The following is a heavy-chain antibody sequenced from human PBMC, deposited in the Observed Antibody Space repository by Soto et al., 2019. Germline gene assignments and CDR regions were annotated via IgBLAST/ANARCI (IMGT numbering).Heavy chain of an antibody. CDR2: VNPNNGDT. Sequence: QVQLVQSGAELKKPGASVKVSCKASGYTFSNYDMNWVRQATGQGPEWIGWVNPNNGDTGYAPKFQGRVTLTTDISTPPAYMDLPSLRSEDTDIYYCAKVSRKGSAIDFDYGGQGTLITVSS. J-gene: IGHJ4*02. D-gene: IGHD3-10*01. V-gene: IGHV1-8*01. CDR3: AKVSRKGSAIDFDY. CDR1: GYTFSNYD.